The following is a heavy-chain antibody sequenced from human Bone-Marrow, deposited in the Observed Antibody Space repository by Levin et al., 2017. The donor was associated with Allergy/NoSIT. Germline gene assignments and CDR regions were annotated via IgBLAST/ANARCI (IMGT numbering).Heavy chain of an antibody. J-gene: IGHJ3*01. CDR1: GITVRNYA. CDR3: GKDIYGWAFDV. D-gene: IGHD2-2*03. V-gene: IGHV3-23*01. Sequence: HTGGSLRLSCVASGITVRNYAMTWVRQAPGKGLEWVSGLGSDGRAHYADSVRGRFTISRDDSKNTLFLQMNDLRVADTALYYCGKDIYGWAFDVWGQGTLVTVSS. CDR2: LGSDGRA.